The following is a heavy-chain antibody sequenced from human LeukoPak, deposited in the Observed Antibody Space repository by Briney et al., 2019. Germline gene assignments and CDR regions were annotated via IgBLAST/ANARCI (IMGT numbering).Heavy chain of an antibody. CDR1: GGSINSGDYY. D-gene: IGHD3-3*01. CDR2: IYYSGST. CDR3: ARGRFVLRFLEWLGNYFDY. V-gene: IGHV4-30-4*01. J-gene: IGHJ4*02. Sequence: SETLSLTCTVSGGSINSGDYYWSWIRQPPGKGLEWIGYIYYSGSTYYNPSLKSRVTIPVDTSKNQFSLKLSSVTAADTAVYYCARGRFVLRFLEWLGNYFDYWGQGTLVTVSS.